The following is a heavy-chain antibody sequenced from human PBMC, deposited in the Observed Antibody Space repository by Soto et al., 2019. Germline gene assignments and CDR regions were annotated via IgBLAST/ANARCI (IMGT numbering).Heavy chain of an antibody. CDR1: GFTFSSYE. Sequence: EVQLVESGGGLVQPGGSLRLSRVASGFTFSSYEMNWVRQAPGKGLEWVSYISSSGSTIYYADSVKGRFTISRDNAENSLYLQMNSLRDEDTAVYYCARDRSSSSSDWFDPWGQGTLVTVSS. D-gene: IGHD6-6*01. CDR3: ARDRSSSSSDWFDP. CDR2: ISSSGSTI. V-gene: IGHV3-48*03. J-gene: IGHJ5*02.